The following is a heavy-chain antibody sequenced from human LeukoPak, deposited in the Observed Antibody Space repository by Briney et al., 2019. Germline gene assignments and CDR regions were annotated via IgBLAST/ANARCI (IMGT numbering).Heavy chain of an antibody. CDR2: IYYTGST. D-gene: IGHD2-21*02. CDR1: GGSISSSNYY. J-gene: IGHJ4*02. V-gene: IGHV4-39*07. CDR3: ARDDRGIVTVILN. Sequence: PSETLSLTCTVSGGSISSSNYYWGWIRQAPGKGLEWIGNIYYTGSTYYSPSLKSRVTISVDTSKNQFSLKLSSVTAADTALYYCARDDRGIVTVILNWGQGTLVTVSS.